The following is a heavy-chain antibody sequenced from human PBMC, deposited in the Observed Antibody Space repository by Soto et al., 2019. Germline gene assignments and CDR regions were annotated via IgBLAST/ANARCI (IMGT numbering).Heavy chain of an antibody. D-gene: IGHD3-22*01. CDR1: GFTVSSYA. Sequence: GGSLRLSCAASGFTVSSYAMHWVRQAPGKGLEWVAVISYDGSNKYYADSVKGRFTISRDNSKNTLYLQMNSLRAEDTAVYYCARDQTMTYWGQGTLVTV. CDR3: ARDQTMTY. CDR2: ISYDGSNK. J-gene: IGHJ4*02. V-gene: IGHV3-30-3*01.